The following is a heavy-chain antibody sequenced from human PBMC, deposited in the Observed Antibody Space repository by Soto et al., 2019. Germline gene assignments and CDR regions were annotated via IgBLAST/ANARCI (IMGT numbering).Heavy chain of an antibody. Sequence: GASVKVSCKASGGTFSSYAISWVRQAPGQGLEWMGGIIPIFGTANYAQKFQGRVTITADESTSTAYMELSSLRSEDTAVYYCARSNPSSGWSPFDYWGQGALVTVSS. CDR2: IIPIFGTA. CDR3: ARSNPSSGWSPFDY. J-gene: IGHJ4*02. V-gene: IGHV1-69*13. CDR1: GGTFSSYA. D-gene: IGHD6-19*01.